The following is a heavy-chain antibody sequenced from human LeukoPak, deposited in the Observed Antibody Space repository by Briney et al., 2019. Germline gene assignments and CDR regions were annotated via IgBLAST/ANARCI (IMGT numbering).Heavy chain of an antibody. Sequence: ASVKVSCKASGYTFTSYAMSWVRQAPGKGLEWVSAISGSGGSTYYADSVKGRFTISRDNSKNTLYLQMNSLRAEDTAVYYCAKDPIFSGSYGVFDYWGLGTLVTVSS. CDR2: ISGSGGST. V-gene: IGHV3-23*01. CDR3: AKDPIFSGSYGVFDY. J-gene: IGHJ4*02. D-gene: IGHD1-26*01. CDR1: GYTFTSYA.